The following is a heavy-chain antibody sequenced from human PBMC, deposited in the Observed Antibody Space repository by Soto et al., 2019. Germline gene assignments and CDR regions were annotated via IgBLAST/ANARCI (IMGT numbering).Heavy chain of an antibody. V-gene: IGHV1-18*04. CDR2: ISAYNGNT. D-gene: IGHD2-2*01. CDR1: GYSFSSYG. Sequence: AASVKVSCKASGYSFSSYGISWVRQAPGQGLEWMGWISAYNGNTNYAQKLQGRVTMTTDTSANTAYMEVRSLRSDDTAVYYCARDRSAMILYYWGQGTLVTVSS. CDR3: ARDRSAMILYY. J-gene: IGHJ4*02.